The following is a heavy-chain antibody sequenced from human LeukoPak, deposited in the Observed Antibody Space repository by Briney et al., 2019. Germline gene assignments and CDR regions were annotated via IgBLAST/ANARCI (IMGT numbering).Heavy chain of an antibody. CDR2: MYYLGSDT. Sequence: SETLSLTCTVSGGSITNYYWSWIRQSPGKGLEWVGYMYYLGSDTNYNPSLKSRVVMSVDTSKDDFSLRLSSVTAADSGVYYCARQPAGTATFDVWGQGAMVTVSS. CDR3: ARQPAGTATFDV. V-gene: IGHV4-59*08. J-gene: IGHJ3*01. CDR1: GGSITNYY. D-gene: IGHD1-14*01.